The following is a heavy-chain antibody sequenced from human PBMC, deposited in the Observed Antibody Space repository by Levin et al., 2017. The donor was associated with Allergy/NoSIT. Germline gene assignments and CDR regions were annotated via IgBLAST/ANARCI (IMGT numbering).Heavy chain of an antibody. CDR2: IKSKPYGGTA. D-gene: IGHD3-22*01. J-gene: IGHJ4*02. CDR1: GFNFADYA. V-gene: IGHV3-49*03. CDR3: TRFSAYYHDTSGFASSFDY. Sequence: GGSLRLSCETSGFNFADYAVTWYRQAPGKGLEWVGLIKSKPYGGTADYAASVRGRFSISRDDSNRIAYLQMDSLKTEDTAVYFCTRFSAYYHDTSGFASSFDYWGQGTLVTVSS.